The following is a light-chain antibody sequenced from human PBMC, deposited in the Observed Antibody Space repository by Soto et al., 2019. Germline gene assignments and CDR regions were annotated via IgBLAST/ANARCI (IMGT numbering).Light chain of an antibody. CDR2: GAS. Sequence: EVVMTQSPATLSVSPGERVTLSCRASQSVDSKLAWYQQQPGQAPRLLIYGASTRPTGIPARFSGSGSGTEFTLSISSLQSEDFAVYYCKQYKEWPPFTFGQGTRLEIK. CDR3: KQYKEWPPFT. V-gene: IGKV3-15*01. J-gene: IGKJ5*01. CDR1: QSVDSK.